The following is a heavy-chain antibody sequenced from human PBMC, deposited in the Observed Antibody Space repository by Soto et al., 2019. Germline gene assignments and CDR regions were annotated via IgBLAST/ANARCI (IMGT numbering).Heavy chain of an antibody. CDR3: ARDLFPYYFDY. Sequence: GGSLRLSCAASGFTFSSYGMHWVRQAPGKGLEWVAVIWYDGSNKYYADSVKGRFTISRDNSKNTLYLQMNSLRAEDTAVYYCARDLFPYYFDYWGQGTLVTVSS. V-gene: IGHV3-33*01. CDR2: IWYDGSNK. CDR1: GFTFSSYG. J-gene: IGHJ4*02.